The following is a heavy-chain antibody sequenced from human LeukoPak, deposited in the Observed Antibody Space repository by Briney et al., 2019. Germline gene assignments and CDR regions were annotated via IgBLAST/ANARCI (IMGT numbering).Heavy chain of an antibody. CDR1: GGAISNYH. J-gene: IGHJ5*02. CDR3: ARLGSSGFDP. V-gene: IGHV4-59*01. CDR2: IHYSESA. D-gene: IGHD2-15*01. Sequence: SETLSLTCSVSGGAISNYHWSWIRQPPGKGLEWIGYIHYSESANYNPSLKSRVTMSLDTSNNQFSLKVNSVSAADTAVYYCARLGSSGFDPWGQGTLVTVSS.